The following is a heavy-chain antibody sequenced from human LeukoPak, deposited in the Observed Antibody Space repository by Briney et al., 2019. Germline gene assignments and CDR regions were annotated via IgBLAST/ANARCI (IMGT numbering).Heavy chain of an antibody. V-gene: IGHV1-69*13. CDR3: ARMMTPRLYYDSSGYYNGAFDI. D-gene: IGHD3-22*01. J-gene: IGHJ3*02. CDR1: GGTFSSYA. CDR2: IIPIFGTA. Sequence: GASVKVSCKASGGTFSSYAISWVRQAPGQGLEWMGGIIPIFGTANYAQKFQGRVTITADESTSTAYMELRSLRSDDTAVYYCARMMTPRLYYDSSGYYNGAFDIWGQGTMVTVSS.